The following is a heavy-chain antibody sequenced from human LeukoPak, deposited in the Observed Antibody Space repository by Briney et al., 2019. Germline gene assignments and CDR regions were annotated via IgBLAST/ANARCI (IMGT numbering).Heavy chain of an antibody. CDR2: IYHSGST. V-gene: IGHV4-4*02. Sequence: PSETLSLTCAVSGGSISSSNWWSWVRPPPGKGLEWIGEIYHSGSTNYNPSLKSRVTISVDKSKNQFSLKLSSVTAADTAVYYCARADYYDSSGYHYFDYWGQGTLVTVSS. CDR1: GGSISSSNW. CDR3: ARADYYDSSGYHYFDY. D-gene: IGHD3-22*01. J-gene: IGHJ4*02.